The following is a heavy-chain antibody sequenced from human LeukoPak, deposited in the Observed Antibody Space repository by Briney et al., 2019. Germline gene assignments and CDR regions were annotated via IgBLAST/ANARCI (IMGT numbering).Heavy chain of an antibody. V-gene: IGHV4-59*01. CDR1: GGSISSYY. CDR3: ARRVGANSPLYYYYYMDV. Sequence: SETLSLTCTVSGGSISSYYWSWIRQPPGKGPEWIGYIYNSGSTNYNPSLKSRVTISVDTSKNQFSLKLSSVTAADTAVYYCARRVGANSPLYYYYYMDVWGKGTTVTVSS. J-gene: IGHJ6*03. CDR2: IYNSGST. D-gene: IGHD1-26*01.